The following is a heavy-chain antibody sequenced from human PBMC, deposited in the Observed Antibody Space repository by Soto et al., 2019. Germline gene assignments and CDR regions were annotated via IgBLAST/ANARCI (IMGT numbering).Heavy chain of an antibody. Sequence: GGSLGLSCAASGFTFSSYGMHWVRQAPGKGLEWVAVISYDGSNKYYADSVKGRFTISRDNSKNTLYLQMNSLRAEDTAVYYCAKNGKKQQRPNYYYYGMDVWGQGTTVTVSS. CDR2: ISYDGSNK. V-gene: IGHV3-30*18. D-gene: IGHD6-13*01. CDR1: GFTFSSYG. J-gene: IGHJ6*02. CDR3: AKNGKKQQRPNYYYYGMDV.